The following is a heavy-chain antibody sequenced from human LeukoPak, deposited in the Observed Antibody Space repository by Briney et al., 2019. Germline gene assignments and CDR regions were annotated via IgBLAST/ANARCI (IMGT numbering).Heavy chain of an antibody. V-gene: IGHV3-11*04. Sequence: GGSLRLSCAASGFTFSDYYMSWIRQAPGKGLEWVSYISSSGSTIYYADSVKGRFTISRDNAKNSLYLQMNSLRAEDTAVYYCARGDIYYDSSGYYYPDYFDYWGQGTLVTVSS. CDR1: GFTFSDYY. J-gene: IGHJ4*02. D-gene: IGHD3-22*01. CDR3: ARGDIYYDSSGYYYPDYFDY. CDR2: ISSSGSTI.